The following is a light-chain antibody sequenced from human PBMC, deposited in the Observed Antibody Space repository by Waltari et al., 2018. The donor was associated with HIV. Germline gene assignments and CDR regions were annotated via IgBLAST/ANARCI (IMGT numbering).Light chain of an antibody. Sequence: DVVMTQSPDSLAVSLGERATINCKSSQSVLYSPNNKNYLAWYQQRPGQPPKLLSYWASSREYGGPDRVSGSESGTDFTHTSSSLQAEDVAVEYCKQCYSTQWTFGQGTKVEIK. CDR2: WAS. CDR3: KQCYSTQWT. CDR1: QSVLYSPNNKNY. V-gene: IGKV4-1*01. J-gene: IGKJ1*01.